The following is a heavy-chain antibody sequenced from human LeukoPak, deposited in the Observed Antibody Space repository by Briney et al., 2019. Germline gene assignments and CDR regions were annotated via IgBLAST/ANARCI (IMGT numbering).Heavy chain of an antibody. Sequence: GGSLRLSCAASGFTFTNYAMYWVRQAPGKGLEWVGVISYDENNKYYADSVEGRFTISRDNSKNTLYLQMNSLRAEDTAVYYCARGGSYYVSDLDYWGQGTLATVPS. J-gene: IGHJ4*02. CDR2: ISYDENNK. V-gene: IGHV3-30-3*01. CDR3: ARGGSYYVSDLDY. CDR1: GFTFTNYA. D-gene: IGHD1-26*01.